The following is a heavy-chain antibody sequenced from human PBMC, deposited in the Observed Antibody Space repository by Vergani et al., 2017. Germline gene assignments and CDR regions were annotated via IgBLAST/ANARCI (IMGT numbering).Heavy chain of an antibody. D-gene: IGHD3-22*01. CDR1: GGSISSGGYS. CDR2: IYHSGST. Sequence: QLQLQESGSGLVKPSQTLSLTCAVSGGSISSGGYSWSWIRQPPGKGLEWIGYIYHSGSTYYNPSLKSRVTISVDRSKNQFSLKLSSVTAADTAVYYCARGGYYYDSSGVFDYWGQGTLVTVSS. V-gene: IGHV4-30-2*01. CDR3: ARGGYYYDSSGVFDY. J-gene: IGHJ4*02.